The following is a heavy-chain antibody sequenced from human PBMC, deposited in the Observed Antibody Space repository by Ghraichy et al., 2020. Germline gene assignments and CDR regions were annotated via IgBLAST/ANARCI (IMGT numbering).Heavy chain of an antibody. CDR3: ATIPSQYSDWQNCSFDH. CDR2: INNDGGRT. D-gene: IGHD3-9*01. Sequence: GGSLRLSCAASGFTFSSHDMNWVRQAPGKGLEWVSSINNDGGRTFYTDFVKGRFTISRDNSKNTLYLQMNSLRAEDTAIYYCATIPSQYSDWQNCSFDHWGQGALVTVSS. J-gene: IGHJ4*02. V-gene: IGHV3-23*01. CDR1: GFTFSSHD.